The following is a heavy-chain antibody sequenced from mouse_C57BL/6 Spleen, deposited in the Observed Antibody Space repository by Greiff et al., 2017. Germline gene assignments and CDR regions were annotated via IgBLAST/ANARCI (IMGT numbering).Heavy chain of an antibody. CDR2: IKPNNGGT. CDR1: GYTFTDYN. V-gene: IGHV1-18*01. CDR3: ARCGYEYDGGPWFAY. D-gene: IGHD2-4*01. Sequence: VQLQQSGPELVKPGASVKIPCKASGYTFTDYNMDWVKQSHGKSLEWIGDIKPNNGGTIYNQKFKGKATLTVDKSSSTAYMELRSLTSEDTAVYDCARCGYEYDGGPWFAYWGQGTLVTVSA. J-gene: IGHJ3*01.